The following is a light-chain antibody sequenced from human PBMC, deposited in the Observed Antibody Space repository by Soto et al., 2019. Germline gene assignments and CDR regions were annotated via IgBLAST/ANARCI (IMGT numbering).Light chain of an antibody. Sequence: VLTQSPGTLSLSPGETATLSCRASQPVDTNYFSWFQQKPGQPPRVLICATSSRATGTPRRFTGSGSGTDFTLTISRLEPEDFALYFCQQFTDSPPEYTFGLGTKLEIK. J-gene: IGKJ2*01. V-gene: IGKV3-20*01. CDR3: QQFTDSPPEYT. CDR1: QPVDTNY. CDR2: ATS.